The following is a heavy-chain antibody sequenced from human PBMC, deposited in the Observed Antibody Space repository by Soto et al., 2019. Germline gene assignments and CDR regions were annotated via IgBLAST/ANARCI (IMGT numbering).Heavy chain of an antibody. CDR3: ARVPDR. Sequence: SETLSLTCTVSGGSISSYYWSWIRQPPGKGLEWIGYIYYSGSTNYNPSLKSRVTISVDRSKNQFSLKQSPVTAADTAVYYCARVPDRWGQGTLVTVSS. D-gene: IGHD2-2*01. CDR2: IYYSGST. J-gene: IGHJ5*02. CDR1: GGSISSYY. V-gene: IGHV4-59*12.